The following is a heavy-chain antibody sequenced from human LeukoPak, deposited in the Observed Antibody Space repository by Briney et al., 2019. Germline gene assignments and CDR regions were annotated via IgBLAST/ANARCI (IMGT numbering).Heavy chain of an antibody. J-gene: IGHJ5*02. D-gene: IGHD3-9*01. CDR2: ISAYNGNT. CDR1: GYTFTSYS. CDR3: ARDYYDILTGYHISFDP. V-gene: IGHV1-18*01. Sequence: ASVKVSCKASGYTFTSYSISWVRQAPGQGLEWMGWISAYNGNTNYAQKLQGRVTMTTDTSTSTAYMELRSLRSDDTAVYYCARDYYDILTGYHISFDPWGQGTLVTVSS.